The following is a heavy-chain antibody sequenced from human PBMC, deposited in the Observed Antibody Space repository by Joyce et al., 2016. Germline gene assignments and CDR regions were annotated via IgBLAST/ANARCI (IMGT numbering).Heavy chain of an antibody. Sequence: EVQLVESGGDLVRPGGSLRLSCAASGFSLSTYRMRWVRQAPGKGLEWVADISPDGSGEYYADSVKGRFTVSRDNAKNSLYLQMNTLRAADTALYYCARVLGYIAADFWGQGTLVTVSS. CDR3: ARVLGYIAADF. CDR2: ISPDGSGE. CDR1: GFSLSTYR. D-gene: IGHD6-13*01. V-gene: IGHV3-7*01. J-gene: IGHJ4*02.